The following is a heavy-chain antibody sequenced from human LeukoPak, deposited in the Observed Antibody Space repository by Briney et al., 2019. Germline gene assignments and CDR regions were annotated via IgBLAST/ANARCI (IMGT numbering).Heavy chain of an antibody. CDR1: GFSSSSYA. D-gene: IGHD6-19*01. J-gene: IGHJ1*01. Sequence: GGSLRLSCAASGFSSSSYAMTWVRQAPGKGREWVSAISGSGGSTYYAASVKGRFTISRDNSKNTLYLQVNSLRAGDTAVYYCAKGGSGWYREYFQHWGQGTLVTVSS. CDR3: AKGGSGWYREYFQH. CDR2: ISGSGGST. V-gene: IGHV3-23*01.